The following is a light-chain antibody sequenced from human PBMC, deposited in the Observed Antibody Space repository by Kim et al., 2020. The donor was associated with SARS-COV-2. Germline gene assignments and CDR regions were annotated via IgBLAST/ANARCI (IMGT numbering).Light chain of an antibody. J-gene: IGKJ4*01. Sequence: EIVMTQSPATLSVSPGERATLPCRASQSVSSNLAWYQQKPGQAPRLLIYGASTRATGIPARFSGSGSGTEFTLTISSLQSEDFAVYYCQQYNNWPPRTTFGGGTKVGIK. CDR1: QSVSSN. V-gene: IGKV3-15*01. CDR2: GAS. CDR3: QQYNNWPPRTT.